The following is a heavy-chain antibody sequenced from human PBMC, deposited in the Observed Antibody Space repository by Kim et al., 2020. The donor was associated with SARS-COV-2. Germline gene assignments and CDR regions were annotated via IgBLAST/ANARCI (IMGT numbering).Heavy chain of an antibody. J-gene: IGHJ4*02. Sequence: GGSLRLSCTASGFTFGDYAMSWFRQAPGKGLEWVGFIRSKAYGGTTEYAASVKGRFTISRDDSKSIAYLQMNSLKTEDTAVYYCTRDRRYYDILTGYLRSYYFDYWGQGTLVTVSS. V-gene: IGHV3-49*03. D-gene: IGHD3-9*01. CDR2: IRSKAYGGTT. CDR3: TRDRRYYDILTGYLRSYYFDY. CDR1: GFTFGDYA.